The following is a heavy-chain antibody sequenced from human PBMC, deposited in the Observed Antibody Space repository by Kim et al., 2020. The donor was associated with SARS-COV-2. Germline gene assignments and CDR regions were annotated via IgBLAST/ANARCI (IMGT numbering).Heavy chain of an antibody. Sequence: SETLSLTCAVYGGSFSGYYWSWIRQPPGKGLEWIGEINHSGSTNYNPSLKSRVTISVDTSKNQFSLKLSSVTAADTAVYYCARGPFTMVRGVSNWFDPWGQGTLVTVSS. V-gene: IGHV4-34*01. CDR2: INHSGST. CDR1: GGSFSGYY. D-gene: IGHD3-10*01. CDR3: ARGPFTMVRGVSNWFDP. J-gene: IGHJ5*02.